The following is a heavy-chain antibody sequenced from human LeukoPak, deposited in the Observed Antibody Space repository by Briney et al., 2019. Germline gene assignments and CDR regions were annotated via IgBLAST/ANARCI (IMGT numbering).Heavy chain of an antibody. D-gene: IGHD3-22*01. V-gene: IGHV1-69*05. CDR1: GGTFSSYA. J-gene: IGHJ4*02. CDR2: IIPIFGTA. Sequence: SVKVSCKASGGTFSSYAISWVRQAPGQGLEWMGGIIPIFGTANYAQKFQGRATITTDESTSTAYMELSSLRSEDTAVYYCARGDYYDSSGYSHFGYWGQGTLVTVSS. CDR3: ARGDYYDSSGYSHFGY.